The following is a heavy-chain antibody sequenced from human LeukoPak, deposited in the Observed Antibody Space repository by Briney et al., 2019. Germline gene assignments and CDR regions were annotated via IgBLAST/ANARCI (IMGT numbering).Heavy chain of an antibody. CDR3: AKRGVVIRVILVGFHKEAYYFDS. CDR2: MSDSGGST. V-gene: IGHV3-23*01. D-gene: IGHD3-22*01. CDR1: GITLSNYG. J-gene: IGHJ4*02. Sequence: GGSLRLSCAVSGITLSNYGMSWVRQAPGKGLGWVAGMSDSGGSTNYADSVKCRFTISRANPKNTLYLQMNSLRAQDTAVYFCAKRGVVIRVILVGFHKEAYYFDSWGQGALVTVSS.